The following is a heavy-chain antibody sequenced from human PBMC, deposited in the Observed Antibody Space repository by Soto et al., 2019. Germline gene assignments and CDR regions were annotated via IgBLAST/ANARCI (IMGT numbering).Heavy chain of an antibody. J-gene: IGHJ4*02. CDR2: INPDNGNI. V-gene: IGHV1-18*01. CDR3: ARVGGAVVTADY. Sequence: QVQLVQSGPEVKKPGASVKVSCKTSGYTFINYGISWVRQAPGQGLEWMGWINPDNGNINFAQRLQGRVTMTADRSTRTAYMELRSLRFDDTAMYYCARVGGAVVTADYWGQGTLVTVSS. D-gene: IGHD1-26*01. CDR1: GYTFINYG.